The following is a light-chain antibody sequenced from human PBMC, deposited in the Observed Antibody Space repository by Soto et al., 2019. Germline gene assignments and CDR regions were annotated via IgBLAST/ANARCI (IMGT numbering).Light chain of an antibody. V-gene: IGKV1-5*03. J-gene: IGKJ1*01. CDR1: QSISSY. CDR3: QQYNSYPWT. Sequence: DIQMTQSPSSLSASVGDRVTITCRASQSISSYLNWYQQKPGKAPKLLIYKASNLESGVPSRFSGSGSGTEFTLTISSVQPDDFATYYCQQYNSYPWTFGQETKVDIK. CDR2: KAS.